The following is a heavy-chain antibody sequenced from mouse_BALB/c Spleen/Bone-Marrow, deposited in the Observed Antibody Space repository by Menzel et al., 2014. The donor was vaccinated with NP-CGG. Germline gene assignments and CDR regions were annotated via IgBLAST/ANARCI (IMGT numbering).Heavy chain of an antibody. V-gene: IGHV10-1*02. CDR3: VRYYGSSYYYAMDY. D-gene: IGHD1-1*01. CDR2: IRSKSNNYAT. J-gene: IGHJ4*01. Sequence: EVKLVESGGGLVQPKGSLKLSCAASGFTFNTYAMNWVRQDPGKGLEWVARIRSKSNNYATYYADSVKDRFTISRDDSQSMLYLQMNNLKTEDTAMYYCVRYYGSSYYYAMDYWGQGTSVTVSS. CDR1: GFTFNTYA.